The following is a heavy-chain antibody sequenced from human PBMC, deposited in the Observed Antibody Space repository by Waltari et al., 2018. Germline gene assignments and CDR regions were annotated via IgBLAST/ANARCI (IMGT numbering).Heavy chain of an antibody. CDR2: IYYSGST. J-gene: IGHJ4*02. CDR3: ARGSYRPVDD. D-gene: IGHD6-6*01. Sequence: QVQLQESGPGLVKPSETLFLTCTVSGGSISSSYWSWIRQTPGKGLEWIGYIYYSGSTNYNPPLKSRVTISLDTSKSQFSLKLRSVTAADTAVYYCARGSYRPVDDWGQGTLVTVSS. V-gene: IGHV4-59*01. CDR1: GGSISSSY.